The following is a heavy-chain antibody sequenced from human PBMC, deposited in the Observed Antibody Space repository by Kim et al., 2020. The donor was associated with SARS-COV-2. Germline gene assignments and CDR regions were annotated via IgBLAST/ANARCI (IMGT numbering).Heavy chain of an antibody. CDR3: AKNIGPLGNRASDF. CDR2: ITASGDST. J-gene: IGHJ1*01. V-gene: IGHV3-23*01. CDR1: RFTFTSYA. D-gene: IGHD5-12*01. Sequence: GGSLRLSCAASRFTFTSYAMTWVRQAPGKGLEWVSSITASGDSTYYADSVKGRFTVSRDNSKNALYLQMNSLRAADTALYYCAKNIGPLGNRASDFWAQGTLVTVSS.